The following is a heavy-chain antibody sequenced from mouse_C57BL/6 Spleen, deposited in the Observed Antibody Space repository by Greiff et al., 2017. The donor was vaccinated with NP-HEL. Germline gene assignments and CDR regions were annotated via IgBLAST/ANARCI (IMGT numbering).Heavy chain of an antibody. Sequence: QVQLQQSGPELVKPGASVKISCKASGYAFSSSWMNWVKQRPGKGLEWIGRIYPGDGDTNYNGKFKGKATLTADKSSSTAYMQLSSLTSEDSAVYFCARPLVYYDYVGYFDYWGQGTTLTVSS. CDR2: IYPGDGDT. D-gene: IGHD2-4*01. CDR1: GYAFSSSW. J-gene: IGHJ2*01. CDR3: ARPLVYYDYVGYFDY. V-gene: IGHV1-82*01.